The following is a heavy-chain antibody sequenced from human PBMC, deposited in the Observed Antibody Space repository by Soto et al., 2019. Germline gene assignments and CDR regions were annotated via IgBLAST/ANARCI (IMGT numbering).Heavy chain of an antibody. CDR2: MNPNTGNT. D-gene: IGHD3-10*01. CDR3: ARGFSSYSDH. V-gene: IGHV1-8*01. CDR1: GYTFVDYD. Sequence: QVQLVQSGAEVKKPGASVKVSCKASGYTFVDYDINWVRQAAGQGLEWMGWMNPNTGNTAYAQKFQGRLTLTRDTSISTAYMDLDRLTSEDTAVYYCARGFSSYSDHWGQGTLVTVSS. J-gene: IGHJ5*02.